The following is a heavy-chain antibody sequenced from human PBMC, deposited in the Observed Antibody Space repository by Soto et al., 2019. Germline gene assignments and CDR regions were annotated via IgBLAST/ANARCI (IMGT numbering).Heavy chain of an antibody. CDR3: ARAVSPYFGTWFDP. CDR2: IYYSGST. J-gene: IGHJ5*02. D-gene: IGHD3-10*01. Sequence: PSETLSLTCTVSGGSISSGGYYWSWIRQHPGKGLEWIGYIYYSGSTYYNPSLKSRVTISVDTSKNQFSLNLSSVTAADTAVYYCARAVSPYFGTWFDPWGQGTLVTVSS. V-gene: IGHV4-31*03. CDR1: GGSISSGGYY.